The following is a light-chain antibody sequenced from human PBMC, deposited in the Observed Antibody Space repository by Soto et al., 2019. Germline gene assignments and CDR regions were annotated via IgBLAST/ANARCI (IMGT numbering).Light chain of an antibody. J-gene: IGKJ1*01. V-gene: IGKV3-15*01. CDR2: GAS. CDR3: QKYNNWPRT. Sequence: EIVLTHSPGTLSFSPLEIATLSFIAIQSVISTYLAWYQQKPGQSPRLLIYGASTRAPGIQARFSGSGSGTEFTLTISSLQSEDFAVYYCQKYNNWPRTFGQGTKVDIK. CDR1: QSVISTY.